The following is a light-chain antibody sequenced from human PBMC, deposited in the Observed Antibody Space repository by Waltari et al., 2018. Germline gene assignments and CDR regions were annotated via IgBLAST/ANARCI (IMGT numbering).Light chain of an antibody. V-gene: IGLV1-47*01. CDR3: AAWDDSLSVSYV. J-gene: IGLJ1*01. CDR2: RDD. Sequence: QSVLTQPPSVSGTPGQTVTISCFGTNSNIGRNSVFWYQQHPGTAPKLLIYRDDQRPSAVPGGFSGSKSHTSASLAIRGLRSEDEADYYCAAWDDSLSVSYVFGSGTKVTV. CDR1: NSNIGRNS.